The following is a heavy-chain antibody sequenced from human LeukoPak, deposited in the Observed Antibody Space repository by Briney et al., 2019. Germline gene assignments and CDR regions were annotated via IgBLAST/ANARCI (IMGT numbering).Heavy chain of an antibody. CDR2: ISGSGGST. J-gene: IGHJ4*02. Sequence: PGGSLRLSCAASGFTFSGYGMSWVRQAPGKGLEWVSAISGSGGSTYYADSVQGRFTISRDNSKNTLYLHMNSLRAEDTAVYYCAKRARSSGYYATFDYWGQGTLVTVSS. CDR3: AKRARSSGYYATFDY. V-gene: IGHV3-23*01. D-gene: IGHD3-22*01. CDR1: GFTFSGYG.